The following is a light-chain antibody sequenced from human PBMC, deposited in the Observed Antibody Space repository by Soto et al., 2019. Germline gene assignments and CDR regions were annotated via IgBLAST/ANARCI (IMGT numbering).Light chain of an antibody. Sequence: QSVLTQPPSASGSPGQSVTISCTGTSSDVGAYNYVSWYQQHPGKAPRLIIYEVVQRPSGVPDRFSGSKSGNTASLTVSGLQAADEADYCCKSYAGSNTYVFGSGTKLTVL. CDR3: KSYAGSNTYV. J-gene: IGLJ1*01. CDR1: SSDVGAYNY. CDR2: EVV. V-gene: IGLV2-8*01.